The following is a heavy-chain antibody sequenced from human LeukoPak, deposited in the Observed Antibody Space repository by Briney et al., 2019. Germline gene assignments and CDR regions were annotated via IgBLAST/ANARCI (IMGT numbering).Heavy chain of an antibody. CDR3: ARAYCGGDCYTNWFDP. J-gene: IGHJ5*02. Sequence: GASVKVSCKASGYTFTGYYMHWVRQAPGQGLEWMGRINPNSGGTNYAQKFQGRVTVTRDTSITTAYMELSGLRSDDTAVYYCARAYCGGDCYTNWFDPWGQGTLVTVSS. CDR1: GYTFTGYY. D-gene: IGHD2-21*02. V-gene: IGHV1-2*06. CDR2: INPNSGGT.